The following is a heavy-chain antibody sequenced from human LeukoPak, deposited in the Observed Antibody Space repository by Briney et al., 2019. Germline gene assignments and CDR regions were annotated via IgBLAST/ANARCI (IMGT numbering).Heavy chain of an antibody. D-gene: IGHD4-23*01. Sequence: PGRSLRLSCAASGFTFSSYAMHRVRQAPGKGLEWVAVISYDGSNKYYADSVKGRFTISRDNSKNTLYLQMNSLRAEDTAVYYCAKLPTSRGLPSIFDYWGQGTLVTVSS. V-gene: IGHV3-30*04. CDR3: AKLPTSRGLPSIFDY. J-gene: IGHJ4*02. CDR1: GFTFSSYA. CDR2: ISYDGSNK.